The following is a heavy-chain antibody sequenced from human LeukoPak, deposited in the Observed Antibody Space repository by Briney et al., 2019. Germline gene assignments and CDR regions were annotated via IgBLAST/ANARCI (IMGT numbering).Heavy chain of an antibody. CDR1: GFTFSSYA. CDR2: AYDDGSNQ. CDR3: ATGSGYYYDH. D-gene: IGHD3-22*01. J-gene: IGHJ4*02. V-gene: IGHV3-30*04. Sequence: GRSLRLSCAASGFTFSSYAMHWVRQAPGKGLEWVAVAYDDGSNQYYADSVKGRFTISKDISKNTLYVQMNSLRAEDTAVYYCATGSGYYYDHWGQGTLVTVSS.